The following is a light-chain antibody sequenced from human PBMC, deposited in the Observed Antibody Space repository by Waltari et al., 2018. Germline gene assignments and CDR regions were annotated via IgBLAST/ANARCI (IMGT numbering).Light chain of an antibody. Sequence: QSPLTQPASVSGSPGQSITISCTGTHNDVGGSNFVPLYQQHPRIAPKLMIYDVNKRPSGVSNRFSGSKSGNTASLTISGLQAEDEADYYCSSYTSSATYVFGVGTKVTVL. CDR3: SSYTSSATYV. CDR2: DVN. V-gene: IGLV2-14*01. CDR1: HNDVGGSNF. J-gene: IGLJ1*01.